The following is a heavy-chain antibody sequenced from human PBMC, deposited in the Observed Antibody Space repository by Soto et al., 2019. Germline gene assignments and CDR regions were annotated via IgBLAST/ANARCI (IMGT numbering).Heavy chain of an antibody. CDR2: MNPNSGNT. V-gene: IGHV1-8*01. Sequence: QVPLVQSGAEVKKPGASVKVSCKASGYTFTSYDINWVRQATGQGLEWMGWMNPNSGNTGYAQKFQGRVTMTRNTSISTDDMELSSLRSEDTAVYYCARPPITLFGVIMGGWFDPWGQGTLVTVSS. D-gene: IGHD3-3*01. CDR3: ARPPITLFGVIMGGWFDP. J-gene: IGHJ5*02. CDR1: GYTFTSYD.